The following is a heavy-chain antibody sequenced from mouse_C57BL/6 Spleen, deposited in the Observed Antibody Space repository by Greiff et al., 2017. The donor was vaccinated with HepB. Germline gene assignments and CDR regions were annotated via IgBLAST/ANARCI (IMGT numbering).Heavy chain of an antibody. CDR2: ISDGGSYT. J-gene: IGHJ3*01. V-gene: IGHV5-4*01. CDR1: GFTFSSYA. CDR3: ARDSGAYGNYVWFAY. Sequence: EVMLVESGGGLVKPGGSLKLSCAASGFTFSSYAMSWVRQTPEKRLEWVATISDGGSYTDYPDNVKGRFTISRDNAKNNLYLQMSHLKSEDTAMYYCARDSGAYGNYVWFAYWGQGTLVTVSA. D-gene: IGHD2-1*01.